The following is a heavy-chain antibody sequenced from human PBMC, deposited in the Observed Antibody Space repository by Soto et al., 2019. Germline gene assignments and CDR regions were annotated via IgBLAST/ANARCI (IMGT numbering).Heavy chain of an antibody. D-gene: IGHD3-22*01. CDR2: TYYRSKWYN. Sequence: SQTLSLTCAISGDSVSSNSAAWNWIRQSPSRGLEWLGRTYYRSKWYNDYAVSVKSRITINPDTSKNQFSLQLSSVTPEDTAVYYCARGRRSGYYYDSSGYLYYYYGMDVWGQGTTVTVSS. CDR1: GDSVSSNSAA. CDR3: ARGRRSGYYYDSSGYLYYYYGMDV. V-gene: IGHV6-1*01. J-gene: IGHJ6*02.